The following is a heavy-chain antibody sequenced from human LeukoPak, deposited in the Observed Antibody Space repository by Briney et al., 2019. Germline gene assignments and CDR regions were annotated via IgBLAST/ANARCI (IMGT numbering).Heavy chain of an antibody. CDR3: ARGAPLAVAGPDAFDI. J-gene: IGHJ3*02. CDR1: GYTLTSYY. CDR2: INPSGGST. D-gene: IGHD6-19*01. Sequence: ASVKVSCKASGYTLTSYYMHWVRQAPGQGLEWMGIINPSGGSTSYAQKFQGRVTMTRDTSTSTVYMELSSLRSEDTAVYYCARGAPLAVAGPDAFDIWGQGTMVTVSS. V-gene: IGHV1-46*01.